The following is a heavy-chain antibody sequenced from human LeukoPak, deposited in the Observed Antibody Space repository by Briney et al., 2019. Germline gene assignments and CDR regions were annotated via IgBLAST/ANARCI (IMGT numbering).Heavy chain of an antibody. CDR3: ARSHGSGSYWPFGYDYYYMDV. CDR2: IKQDGSEK. V-gene: IGHV3-7*01. CDR1: GFTFSSYW. J-gene: IGHJ6*03. D-gene: IGHD3-10*01. Sequence: GGSLRLSCAASGFTFSSYWMSWVRQAPGKGLEWVANIKQDGSEKYYVDSVKGRFTISRDNAKNSLYLQMNSLRAEDTAVYYCARSHGSGSYWPFGYDYYYMDVWGKGTTVTVSS.